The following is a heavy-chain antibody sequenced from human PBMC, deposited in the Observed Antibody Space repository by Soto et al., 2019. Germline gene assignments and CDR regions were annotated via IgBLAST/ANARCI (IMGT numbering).Heavy chain of an antibody. Sequence: GGSLRLSCAASGFTVSSYSMNWVRQAPGKGLEWVSSISSSSSYIYYADSVKGRFTISRDNAKNSLYLQLNSLRAEDTAVYYCAREVSSGWSWFDPWGQGTLVTSPQ. V-gene: IGHV3-21*01. CDR2: ISSSSSYI. CDR1: GFTVSSYS. D-gene: IGHD6-19*01. J-gene: IGHJ5*02. CDR3: AREVSSGWSWFDP.